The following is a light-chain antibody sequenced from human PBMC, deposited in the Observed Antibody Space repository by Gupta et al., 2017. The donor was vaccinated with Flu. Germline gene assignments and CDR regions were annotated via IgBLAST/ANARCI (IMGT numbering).Light chain of an antibody. CDR3: QAWDSGTLV. CDR2: QDN. CDR1: KLGDKY. V-gene: IGLV3-1*01. Sequence: SPGQTASITCSGNKLGDKYASWYQQKAGQSPVLVLYQDNKRPSGIPERFSGSNSGNTATLTISGTQAMDEADYYCQAWDSGTLVFGGGTKLTVL. J-gene: IGLJ2*01.